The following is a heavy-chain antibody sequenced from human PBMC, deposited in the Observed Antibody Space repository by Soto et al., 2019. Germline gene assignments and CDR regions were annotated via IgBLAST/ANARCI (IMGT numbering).Heavy chain of an antibody. J-gene: IGHJ5*02. D-gene: IGHD6-13*01. CDR3: ARDSVLYSSSWYRFDP. Sequence: ASVKVSCKASGYTFTSYGISWVRQAPGQGLEWMGWISAYNGNTNYAQKLQGRVTMTTDTSTSTAYMELRSLRSDDTAVYYCARDSVLYSSSWYRFDPWGQGTLVTVS. CDR2: ISAYNGNT. V-gene: IGHV1-18*01. CDR1: GYTFTSYG.